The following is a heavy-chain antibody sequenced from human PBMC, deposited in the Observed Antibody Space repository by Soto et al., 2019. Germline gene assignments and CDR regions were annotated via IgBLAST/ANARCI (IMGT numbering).Heavy chain of an antibody. V-gene: IGHV3-33*01. CDR1: GFTFSSYG. CDR3: ARGAELNYYYYGMDV. D-gene: IGHD1-7*01. J-gene: IGHJ6*02. Sequence: QVQLVESGGGVVQPGRSLRLSCAASGFTFSSYGMHWVRQAPGKGLEWVAVIWYDGSNKYYADSVKGRFTISRDNSKNTLYLQMNRLRAEDTAVYYCARGAELNYYYYGMDVWGQGTTVTVSS. CDR2: IWYDGSNK.